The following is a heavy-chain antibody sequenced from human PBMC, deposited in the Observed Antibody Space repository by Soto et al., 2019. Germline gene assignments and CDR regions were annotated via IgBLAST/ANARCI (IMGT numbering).Heavy chain of an antibody. V-gene: IGHV3-11*01. CDR1: GFTFSDYY. CDR3: ASLLTTVNKANAFDI. CDR2: ISSSGSTI. J-gene: IGHJ3*02. Sequence: PGGSLRLSCAASGFTFSDYYMSWIRQAPGKGLEWVSYISSSGSTIYYADSVKGRFTISRDNAKNSLYLQMNSLRAEDTAVYYCASLLTTVNKANAFDIWGQGTMVTVSS. D-gene: IGHD4-17*01.